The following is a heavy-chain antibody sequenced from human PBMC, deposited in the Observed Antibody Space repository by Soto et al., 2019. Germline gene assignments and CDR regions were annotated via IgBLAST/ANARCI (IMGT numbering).Heavy chain of an antibody. CDR3: AKVVKGYSYGFGY. Sequence: QVQLVESGGGVVQPGRSLRLSCAASGFTFSSYGMHWVRQAPGKGLEWVAVISYDGSNKYYADSVKGRFTISRDNSKNTLYLQMNSLSAEDTAVYYCAKVVKGYSYGFGYWGQGTLVTVSS. D-gene: IGHD5-18*01. CDR2: ISYDGSNK. V-gene: IGHV3-30*18. CDR1: GFTFSSYG. J-gene: IGHJ4*02.